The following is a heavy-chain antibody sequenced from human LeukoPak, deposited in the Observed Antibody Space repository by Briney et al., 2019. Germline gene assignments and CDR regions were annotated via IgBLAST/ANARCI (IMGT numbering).Heavy chain of an antibody. CDR3: ARGLARTGEFDY. V-gene: IGHV1-69*13. Sequence: SVKVSCKASGGTFISYAISWVRQAPGQGLEWMGGIIPILGTANYAQKFQGRVTITADESTSTAYMELSSLRSEDTAVYYCARGLARTGEFDYWGQGTLVTVSS. J-gene: IGHJ4*02. CDR1: GGTFISYA. CDR2: IIPILGTA. D-gene: IGHD7-27*01.